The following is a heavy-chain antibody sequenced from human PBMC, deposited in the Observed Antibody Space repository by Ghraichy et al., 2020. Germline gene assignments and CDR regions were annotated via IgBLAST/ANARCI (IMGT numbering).Heavy chain of an antibody. Sequence: SETLSLTCAVSGGSFSGYYWSWIRQAPGRGLEWIGEITHSGRTKYNPSLMSRVTMSVDTSKNHFSLKLSSMTAADTALYYCASRGGGNSPVGDVWGQGTMVTVSS. J-gene: IGHJ3*01. D-gene: IGHD4-23*01. CDR1: GGSFSGYY. CDR2: ITHSGRT. CDR3: ASRGGGNSPVGDV. V-gene: IGHV4-34*01.